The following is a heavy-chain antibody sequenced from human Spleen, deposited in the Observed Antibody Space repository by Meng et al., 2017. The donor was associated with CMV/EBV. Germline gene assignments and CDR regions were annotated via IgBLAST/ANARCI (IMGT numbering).Heavy chain of an antibody. V-gene: IGHV3-74*01. CDR3: TNMVELNDY. CDR2: INSDGSST. J-gene: IGHJ4*02. CDR1: GFTFSSYW. Sequence: RLSCAASGFTFSSYWMHWVRQAPGKGLVWVSRINSDGSSTSYADSVKGRFTISRDNAKNMLYLQMNSLRAEDTAVYYCTNMVELNDYWGQGTLVTVSS. D-gene: IGHD1-7*01.